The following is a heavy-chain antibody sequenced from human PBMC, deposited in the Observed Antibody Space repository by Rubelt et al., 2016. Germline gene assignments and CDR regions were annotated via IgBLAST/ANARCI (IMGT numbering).Heavy chain of an antibody. J-gene: IGHJ4*02. V-gene: IGHV1-2*02. CDR2: INPNSGGT. Sequence: QVQLVQSGAEVKKPGASVKVSCKASGYTFTGYYMHWVRQAPGQGLEWMGWINPNSGGTNYAQKFQGRVTRTRDTSISTAYMEVSRRRSDDTAVYYCARDYCSGGSCYSVFDYWGQGTLVTVSS. CDR3: ARDYCSGGSCYSVFDY. CDR1: GYTFTGYY. D-gene: IGHD2-15*01.